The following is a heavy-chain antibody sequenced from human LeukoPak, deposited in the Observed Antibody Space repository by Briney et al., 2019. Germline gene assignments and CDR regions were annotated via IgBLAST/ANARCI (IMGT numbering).Heavy chain of an antibody. CDR3: AKVFYDSSGIDAFDI. J-gene: IGHJ3*02. CDR2: ISSSSSYI. V-gene: IGHV3-21*04. Sequence: PGGSLRLSCAASGFTFSSYSMNWVRQAPGKGLEWVSSISSSSSYIYYADSVKGRFTISRDNAKNSLYLQMNSLRTEDTALYYCAKVFYDSSGIDAFDIWGQGTMVTVSS. D-gene: IGHD3-22*01. CDR1: GFTFSSYS.